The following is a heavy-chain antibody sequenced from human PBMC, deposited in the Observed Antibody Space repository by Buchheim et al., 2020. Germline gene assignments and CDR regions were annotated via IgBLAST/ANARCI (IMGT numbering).Heavy chain of an antibody. CDR1: GFTFSSYW. Sequence: EVQLVESGGGLVQPGGSLRLSCAASGFTFSSYWMLCVRQAPGKGLEWVSRVNSDGSITNYADSVKGRFPISRDNATSTLYLHVNGLRDEDTAVYYCARYSSSVVSTIHYWGLGTL. V-gene: IGHV3-74*01. CDR3: ARYSSSVVSTIHY. D-gene: IGHD5/OR15-5a*01. CDR2: VNSDGSIT. J-gene: IGHJ4*02.